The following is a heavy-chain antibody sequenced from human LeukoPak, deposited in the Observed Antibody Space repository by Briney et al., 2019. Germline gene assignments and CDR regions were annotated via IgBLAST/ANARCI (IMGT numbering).Heavy chain of an antibody. Sequence: ASVKVSCEASGYTFTGYYMHWVRQAPGQGLEWMGWINPNSGGTNYAQKFQGGVTMTRDTSISTAYMELSRLRSDDTAVYYCAIELVVPAAREGGYWGQGTLVTVSS. J-gene: IGHJ4*02. CDR1: GYTFTGYY. D-gene: IGHD2-2*01. V-gene: IGHV1-2*02. CDR2: INPNSGGT. CDR3: AIELVVPAAREGGY.